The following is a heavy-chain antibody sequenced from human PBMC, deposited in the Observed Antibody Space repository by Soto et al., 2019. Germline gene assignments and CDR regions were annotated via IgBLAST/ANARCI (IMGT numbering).Heavy chain of an antibody. CDR3: AKGTYDDYGSGYHLYYFDS. Sequence: GGSQRLSCAACGYLFDDYAILWVREAREKGLEGGSGISWNSGSIRYADPAKGRFTISRDNAQHSLYLQRSSLRAEDTALYYCAKGTYDDYGSGYHLYYFDSWGQGTLVTVSS. V-gene: IGHV3-9*01. CDR2: ISWNSGSI. J-gene: IGHJ4*02. CDR1: GYLFDDYA. D-gene: IGHD3-3*01.